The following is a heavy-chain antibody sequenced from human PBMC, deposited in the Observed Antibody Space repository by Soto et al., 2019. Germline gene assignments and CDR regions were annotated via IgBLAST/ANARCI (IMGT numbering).Heavy chain of an antibody. CDR1: GGSISSYY. V-gene: IGHV4-59*01. CDR2: IYYSGST. D-gene: IGHD3-22*01. J-gene: IGHJ4*02. CDR3: ARVWFYYDSSGYWPLFDY. Sequence: SETLSLTCTASGGSISSYYWSWIRQPPGKGLEWIGYIYYSGSTNYNPSLKSRVTISVDTSKNQFSLKLSSVTAADTAVYYCARVWFYYDSSGYWPLFDYWGQGTLVTVSS.